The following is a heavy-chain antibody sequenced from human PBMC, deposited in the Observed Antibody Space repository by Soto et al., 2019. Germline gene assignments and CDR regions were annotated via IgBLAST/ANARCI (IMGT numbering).Heavy chain of an antibody. J-gene: IGHJ4*02. V-gene: IGHV4-31*03. Sequence: SETLSLTCTVSGGSISSGDYFWSWIRQHPGKGLEWIGYIYYSGNTYYNPSLKSRVTISVDTSKNHFSLKLSSVTAADTAVYYCARTYYYDSRTYYYVTSFVYRRQGILVTVS. CDR2: IYYSGNT. CDR3: ARTYYYDSRTYYYVTSFVY. D-gene: IGHD3-22*01. CDR1: GGSISSGDYF.